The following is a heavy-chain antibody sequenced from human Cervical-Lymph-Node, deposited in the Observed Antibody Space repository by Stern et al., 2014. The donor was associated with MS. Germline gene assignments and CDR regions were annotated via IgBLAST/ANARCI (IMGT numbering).Heavy chain of an antibody. V-gene: IGHV3-13*01. D-gene: IGHD6-19*01. CDR3: AREGRSSVWDDWFLDL. CDR2: TGTAGDT. CDR1: GFSFSTSE. J-gene: IGHJ2*01. Sequence: EMQLVESGGGLVQPGGSLRLSCVASGFSFSTSEFHWVRQTTGKGLEWVSATGTAGDTYYPDSVQGRFTISREDDKNSLYLQMNNLRADDTAVYYCAREGRSSVWDDWFLDLWGRGTRVTVSS.